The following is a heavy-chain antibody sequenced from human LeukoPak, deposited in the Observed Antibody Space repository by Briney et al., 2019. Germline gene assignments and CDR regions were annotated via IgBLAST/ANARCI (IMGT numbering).Heavy chain of an antibody. Sequence: PGGSLRLSCAASGFTFSSYAMSWVRQAPGKGLEWVSAISGSGGSTYYADSVKGRFTISRDNSKNTLYLQMNSLRAEDTAVYYCAKDSYGITGTTEAFDIWGQGAMVTVSS. D-gene: IGHD1-7*01. CDR2: ISGSGGST. V-gene: IGHV3-23*01. J-gene: IGHJ3*02. CDR1: GFTFSSYA. CDR3: AKDSYGITGTTEAFDI.